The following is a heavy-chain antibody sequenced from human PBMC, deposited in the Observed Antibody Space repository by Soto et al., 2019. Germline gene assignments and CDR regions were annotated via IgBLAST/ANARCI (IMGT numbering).Heavy chain of an antibody. Sequence: PGGSLRLSCAASGFTFSSYAMSWVRQAPGKGLEWVSAISGSGGSTYYADSVKGRFTISRDNSKNTLYLQMNSLRAEDTAVYYCAKDHDCNGGSCLHDAYDIWGQGTMVTVSS. J-gene: IGHJ3*02. CDR1: GFTFSSYA. CDR2: ISGSGGST. D-gene: IGHD2-15*01. CDR3: AKDHDCNGGSCLHDAYDI. V-gene: IGHV3-23*01.